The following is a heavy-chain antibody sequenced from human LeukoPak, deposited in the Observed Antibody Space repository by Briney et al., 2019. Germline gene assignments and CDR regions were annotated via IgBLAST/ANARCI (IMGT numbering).Heavy chain of an antibody. J-gene: IGHJ4*02. CDR3: ARGGVAYCSGGSCYNDY. CDR2: IIPIFGTA. Sequence: SVKVSCKASGGTFSSYAISWVRQAPGQGLEWMGGIIPIFGTANYAQKFQGRVTITADESTSTAYMELSSLRSEDTAVYYCARGGVAYCSGGSCYNDYWGQGTLVTVSS. CDR1: GGTFSSYA. V-gene: IGHV1-69*13. D-gene: IGHD2-15*01.